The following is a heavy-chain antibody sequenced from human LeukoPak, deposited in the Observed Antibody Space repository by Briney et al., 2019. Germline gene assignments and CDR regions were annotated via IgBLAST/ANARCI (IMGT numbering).Heavy chain of an antibody. J-gene: IGHJ4*02. V-gene: IGHV4-34*01. CDR2: INHSGST. CDR3: ARGTAYSGYERDY. Sequence: SETLSLTCAVYGGSFSGYYWSWTRQPPGKGLEWIGEINHSGSTYYNPSLKSRVTISVDTSKNQFSLKLSSVTAADTAVYYCARGTAYSGYERDYWGQGTLVTVSS. CDR1: GGSFSGYY. D-gene: IGHD5-12*01.